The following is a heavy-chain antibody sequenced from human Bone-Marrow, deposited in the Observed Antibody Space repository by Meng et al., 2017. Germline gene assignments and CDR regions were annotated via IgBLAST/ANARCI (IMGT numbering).Heavy chain of an antibody. Sequence: ASVKVSCKASGYTFTSYGISWVRQAPGQGLEWMGWISAYNGNTNYAQKLQGRVTMTTDTSTSTAYMELRSLRSEDTAVYYCARVRSGYYGSEESDLWGRGTLVTVSS. CDR2: ISAYNGNT. CDR3: ARVRSGYYGSEESDL. V-gene: IGHV1-18*01. CDR1: GYTFTSYG. D-gene: IGHD3-10*01. J-gene: IGHJ2*01.